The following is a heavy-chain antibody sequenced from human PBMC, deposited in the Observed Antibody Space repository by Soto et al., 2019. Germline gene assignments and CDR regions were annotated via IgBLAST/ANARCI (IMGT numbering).Heavy chain of an antibody. D-gene: IGHD1-26*01. V-gene: IGHV3-23*04. CDR1: GFIFSNYV. J-gene: IGHJ4*02. CDR3: GKRPRALLTFTS. CDR2: ISDSGGTS. Sequence: EVQLVDSGGGLVQPGGSLRLSCAASGFIFSNYVMSWVRQAPGKGLEWISSISDSGGTSYYADSVKGRFTISRDNSSNPLYLKMTALRAEAPPISYRGKRPRALLTFTSGGRGTLCTFSS.